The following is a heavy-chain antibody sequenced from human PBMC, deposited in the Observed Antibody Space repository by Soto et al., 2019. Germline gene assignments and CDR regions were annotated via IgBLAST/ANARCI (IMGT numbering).Heavy chain of an antibody. D-gene: IGHD2-15*01. CDR2: ISSDGSNK. J-gene: IGHJ4*02. Sequence: GGSLRLSCAASGFTFSGYGMHWVRQAPGKGLEWVAFISSDGSNKYYADSVKGRFTISIDNSKNTLYLQMNSLRPEDTAVYYCAKERSDYSASFDYWGQGTQVTVSS. V-gene: IGHV3-30*18. CDR1: GFTFSGYG. CDR3: AKERSDYSASFDY.